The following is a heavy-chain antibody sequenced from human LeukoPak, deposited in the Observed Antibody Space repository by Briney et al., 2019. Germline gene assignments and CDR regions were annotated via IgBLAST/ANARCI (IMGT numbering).Heavy chain of an antibody. D-gene: IGHD2-2*01. J-gene: IGHJ4*02. Sequence: ASETLSLTCTVSGGSISSYYWSWIRQPPGKGLEWIGYIYHSGSTYYNPSLKSRVTISVDRSKNQFSLKLSSVTAADTAVYYCASSVVVPAAMGGIDYWGQGTLVTVSS. CDR3: ASSVVVPAAMGGIDY. CDR1: GGSISSYY. V-gene: IGHV4-59*12. CDR2: IYHSGST.